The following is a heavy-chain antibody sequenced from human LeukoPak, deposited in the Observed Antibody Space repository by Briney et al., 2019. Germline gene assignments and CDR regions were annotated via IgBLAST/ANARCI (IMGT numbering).Heavy chain of an antibody. J-gene: IGHJ4*02. Sequence: PGGSLRLSCAASGFTFSSYSMNWVRQAPGKGLEWVSSISSGSGYINYADSVKGRFTISRDNAKNSLYLQMNSLRAEDTAVYYCVRGADRSGYWVSDWGQGTVVTVSS. CDR1: GFTFSSYS. V-gene: IGHV3-21*01. D-gene: IGHD3-22*01. CDR2: ISSGSGYI. CDR3: VRGADRSGYWVSD.